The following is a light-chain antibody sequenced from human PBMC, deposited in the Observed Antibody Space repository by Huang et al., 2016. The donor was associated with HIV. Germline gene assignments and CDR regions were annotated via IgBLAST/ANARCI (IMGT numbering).Light chain of an antibody. CDR3: LQYYSVPQT. CDR1: QTVLYSLNQKHY. Sequence: DIVMTQSPDSLAVSPGESATINCKSSQTVLYSLNQKHYLAWFQQKPGRPPKLLIYWATTREAGVPDRFIGSGSGTDFTLTINNLQAEDVAVYFCLQYYSVPQTFGHGTKVEIK. CDR2: WAT. V-gene: IGKV4-1*01. J-gene: IGKJ1*01.